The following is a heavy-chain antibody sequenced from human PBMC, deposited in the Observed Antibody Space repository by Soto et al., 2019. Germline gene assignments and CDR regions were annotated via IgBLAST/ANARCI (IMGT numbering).Heavy chain of an antibody. V-gene: IGHV3-33*01. Sequence: LRLSCKASGFTFSDFGMHWVRQAPGKGLEWVSAIWYDGSYQYYADPVRGRFTTSRDNSNNTLFLQMNSLRVEDTAVYYCARDRLITYGAKIAPDHWGQGALVTVSS. J-gene: IGHJ5*02. CDR2: IWYDGSYQ. CDR3: ARDRLITYGAKIAPDH. D-gene: IGHD3-16*01. CDR1: GFTFSDFG.